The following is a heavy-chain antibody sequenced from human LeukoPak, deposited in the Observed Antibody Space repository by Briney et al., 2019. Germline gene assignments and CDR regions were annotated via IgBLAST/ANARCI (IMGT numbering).Heavy chain of an antibody. J-gene: IGHJ4*02. Sequence: SETLSLTCSVSGGSMSSYSWNWIRQPAEKGLEWIGRVYTSGSSNYNPSLKSRVTMSVDPSKNQFSLKLTSVTAADTALYYCAREGAASGTNFDYWGQGILVTVSS. V-gene: IGHV4-4*07. CDR2: VYTSGSS. CDR1: GGSMSSYS. CDR3: AREGAASGTNFDY. D-gene: IGHD6-13*01.